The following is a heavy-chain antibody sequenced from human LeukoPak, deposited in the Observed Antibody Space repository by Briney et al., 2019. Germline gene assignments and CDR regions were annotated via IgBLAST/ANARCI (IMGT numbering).Heavy chain of an antibody. CDR3: ARDSGSSWSTYYYYYGMDV. CDR2: IYSGGST. D-gene: IGHD6-13*01. J-gene: IGHJ6*02. V-gene: IGHV3-53*01. Sequence: GGFLRLSCAASGFTVSSNYMSWVRQAPGKGLEWVSVIYSGGSTYYADSVKGRFTISRDNSKNTLYLQMNSLRAEDTAVYYCARDSGSSWSTYYYYYGMDVWGQGTTVTVSS. CDR1: GFTVSSNY.